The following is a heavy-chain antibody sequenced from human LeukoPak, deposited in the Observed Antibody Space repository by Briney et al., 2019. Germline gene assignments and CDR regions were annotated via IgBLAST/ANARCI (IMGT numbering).Heavy chain of an antibody. CDR2: IFYSGTT. V-gene: IGHV4-59*08. Sequence: SETLSLTCTVSGGSIRSYYWSWIRQRPGKGLEWVGYIFYSGTTDSNPSLKSRVTISVDTSKNQFSLKLSSVTAADTAVYYCARTYCSGGSCHFDYWGQGTLVTVSS. CDR3: ARTYCSGGSCHFDY. CDR1: GGSIRSYY. D-gene: IGHD2-15*01. J-gene: IGHJ4*02.